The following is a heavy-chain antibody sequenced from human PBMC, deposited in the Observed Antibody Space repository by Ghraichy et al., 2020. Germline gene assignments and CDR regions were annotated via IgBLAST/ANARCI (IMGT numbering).Heavy chain of an antibody. CDR2: ISYDGSNK. CDR1: GFTFSSYA. CDR3: ARDRGSSWRKNWFDP. J-gene: IGHJ5*02. Sequence: GSLRLSCAASGFTFSSYAMHWVRQAPGKGLEWVAVISYDGSNKYYADSVKGRFTISRDNSKNTLYLQMNSLRAEDTAVYYCARDRGSSWRKNWFDPWGQGTLVTVSS. D-gene: IGHD6-13*01. V-gene: IGHV3-30*04.